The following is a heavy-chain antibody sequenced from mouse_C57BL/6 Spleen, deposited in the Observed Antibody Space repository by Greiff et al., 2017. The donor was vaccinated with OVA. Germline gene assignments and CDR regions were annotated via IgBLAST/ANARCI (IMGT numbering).Heavy chain of an antibody. J-gene: IGHJ4*01. CDR2: ISDGGSYT. D-gene: IGHD3-3*01. Sequence: EVKVVESGGGLVKPGGSLKLSCAASGFTFSSYAMSWVRQTPEKRLEWVATISDGGSYTYYPDNVKGRFTISRDNAKNNLYLQMSHLKSEDTAMYYCAIDREGYYAMDYWGQGTSVTVSS. V-gene: IGHV5-4*01. CDR1: GFTFSSYA. CDR3: AIDREGYYAMDY.